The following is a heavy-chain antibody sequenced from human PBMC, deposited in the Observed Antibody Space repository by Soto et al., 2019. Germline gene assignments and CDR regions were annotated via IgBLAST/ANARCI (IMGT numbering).Heavy chain of an antibody. V-gene: IGHV3-30-3*01. CDR1: GFTFSSYA. CDR3: ARAGGLLIDY. CDR2: ISYDGSNK. D-gene: IGHD2-15*01. Sequence: QVQLVESGGGVVQPGRSLRLSCAASGFTFSSYAMHWVRQAPGKGLEWVAVISYDGSNKYYADSVKGRFTISRDISKNTLCLQMNSLRAEDTAVYYCARAGGLLIDYWGQGTLVTVSS. J-gene: IGHJ4*02.